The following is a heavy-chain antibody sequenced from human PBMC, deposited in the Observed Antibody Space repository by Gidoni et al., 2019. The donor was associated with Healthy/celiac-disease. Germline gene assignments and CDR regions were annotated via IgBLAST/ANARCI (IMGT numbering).Heavy chain of an antibody. CDR3: ARSSRQQDEKPQYNWFDP. CDR1: GGTFSSYA. D-gene: IGHD6-13*01. CDR2: IIPIFGTA. J-gene: IGHJ5*02. Sequence: QVQLVQSGAEVKKPGSSVKVSCKASGGTFSSYAISWVRQAPGQGLEWMGGIIPIFGTANYAQKFQGRVTITADESTSTAYMELSSLRSEDTAVYYCARSSRQQDEKPQYNWFDPWGQGTLVTVSS. V-gene: IGHV1-69*01.